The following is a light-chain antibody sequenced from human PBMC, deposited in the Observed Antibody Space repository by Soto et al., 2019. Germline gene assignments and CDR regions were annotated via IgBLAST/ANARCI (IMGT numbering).Light chain of an antibody. V-gene: IGLV2-23*01. CDR2: EAS. CDR3: CSFAGSSIPYV. Sequence: QSALTQPASVSGSPGQSITISCTGTSSDVGSYNLVSWYQQHPGKAPKLMIYEASKRPSAVSNRFSGSKSGNTASLTISGLQAEDEADYYCCSFAGSSIPYVFGTGTKVTVL. CDR1: SSDVGSYNL. J-gene: IGLJ1*01.